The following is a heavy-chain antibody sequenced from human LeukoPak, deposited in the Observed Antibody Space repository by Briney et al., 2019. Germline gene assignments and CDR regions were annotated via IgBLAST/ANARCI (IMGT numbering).Heavy chain of an antibody. J-gene: IGHJ6*02. V-gene: IGHV1-18*01. CDR1: GYTFTSYG. CDR3: ARAPSRVAGKDYYYGMDV. CDR2: ISAYNGNT. D-gene: IGHD6-19*01. Sequence: ASVKVSCKASGYTFTSYGISWVRQAPGQGLEWMGWISAYNGNTNYAQKLQGRVTMTTDTSTSTAYMELRSLRSDDTAVYYCARAPSRVAGKDYYYGMDVWGQGTTVAVSS.